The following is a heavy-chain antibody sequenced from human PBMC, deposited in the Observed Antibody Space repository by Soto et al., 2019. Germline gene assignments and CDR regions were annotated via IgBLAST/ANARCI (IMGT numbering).Heavy chain of an antibody. CDR3: ARDYYGSGSSDYGMDV. D-gene: IGHD3-10*01. V-gene: IGHV1-2*04. CDR2: INPNSGGT. CDR1: GYTLTGYY. Sequence: GASVKVSCKASGYTLTGYYMHWVRQAPGQGLEWMGWINPNSGGTNYAQKFQGWVTMTRDTSISTAYMELSRLRSDDTAVYYCARDYYGSGSSDYGMDVWGQGTTVTVSS. J-gene: IGHJ6*02.